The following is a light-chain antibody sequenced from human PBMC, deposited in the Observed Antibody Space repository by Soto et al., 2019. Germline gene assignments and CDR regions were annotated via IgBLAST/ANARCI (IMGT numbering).Light chain of an antibody. CDR1: SSDVGSYNR. Sequence: QSALTQPPSVSGSPGQSVTISCTGTSSDVGSYNRVSWYQQPPGTAHKLMIYEVINRPSGVPDRFSGSKSGNTASLTISGLQAEDEADYYCSSYTSSSTDVFGTGTKVTVL. J-gene: IGLJ1*01. CDR2: EVI. V-gene: IGLV2-18*02. CDR3: SSYTSSSTDV.